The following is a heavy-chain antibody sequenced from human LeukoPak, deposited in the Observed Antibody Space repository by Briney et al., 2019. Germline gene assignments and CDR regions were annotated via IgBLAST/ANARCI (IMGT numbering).Heavy chain of an antibody. J-gene: IGHJ4*02. Sequence: GGSLRLSCAASGLTFSSYSMNWVRQAPGKGLEWVSSISSSSSYIYYADSVKGRFTISRDNAKNSLYLQMNSLRAEDTAVYYCASEGVPAANYWGQGTLVTVSS. V-gene: IGHV3-21*01. CDR2: ISSSSSYI. D-gene: IGHD2-2*01. CDR1: GLTFSSYS. CDR3: ASEGVPAANY.